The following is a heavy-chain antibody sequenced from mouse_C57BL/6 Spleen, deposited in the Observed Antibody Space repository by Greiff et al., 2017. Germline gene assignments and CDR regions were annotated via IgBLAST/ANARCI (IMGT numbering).Heavy chain of an antibody. CDR3: ARSSSYTGLRFAY. CDR2: INPSNGGT. CDR1: GYTFTSYW. J-gene: IGHJ3*01. Sequence: QVQLQQPGTELVKPGASVKLSCKASGYTFTSYWMHWVKQRPGQGLEWIGNINPSNGGTNYNEKFKSKATLTVDKSSSTAYMQLSSLTSEDSAVXYCARSSSYTGLRFAYWGQGTLVTVSA. V-gene: IGHV1-53*01. D-gene: IGHD1-1*01.